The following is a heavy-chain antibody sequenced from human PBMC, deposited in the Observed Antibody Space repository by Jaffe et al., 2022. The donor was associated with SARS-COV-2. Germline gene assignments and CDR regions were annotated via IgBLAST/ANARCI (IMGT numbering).Heavy chain of an antibody. CDR2: ISWNSGSI. V-gene: IGHV3-9*01. D-gene: IGHD3-22*01. CDR1: GFTFDDYA. Sequence: EVQLVESGGGLVQPGRSLRLSCAASGFTFDDYAMHWVRQAPGKGLEWVSGISWNSGSIGYADSVKGRFTISRDNAKNSLYLQMNSLRAEDTALYYCAKGDYYDISYGMDVWGQGTTVTVSS. CDR3: AKGDYYDISYGMDV. J-gene: IGHJ6*02.